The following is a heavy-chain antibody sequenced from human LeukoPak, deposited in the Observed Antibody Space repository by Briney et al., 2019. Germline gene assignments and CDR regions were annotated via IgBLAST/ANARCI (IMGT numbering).Heavy chain of an antibody. D-gene: IGHD3-9*01. J-gene: IGHJ4*02. CDR2: IHSSGST. CDR1: GGSLSGHF. Sequence: PSDNLSLTCTVSGGSLSGHFWSWFRRPPGKGLENIGYIHSSGSTNYNPSYKSRVTVSLEMSKNQFSLSLSSVTAADTAVYYCARDPGDTDWYNFDFWGQGILVTVSP. CDR3: ARDPGDTDWYNFDF. V-gene: IGHV4-59*11.